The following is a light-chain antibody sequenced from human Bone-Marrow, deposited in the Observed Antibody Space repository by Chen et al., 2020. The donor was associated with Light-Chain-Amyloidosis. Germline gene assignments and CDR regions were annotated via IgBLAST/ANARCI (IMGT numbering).Light chain of an antibody. J-gene: IGLJ2*01. V-gene: IGLV3-25*03. CDR1: DLPTKY. Sequence: SYELTQPPSVSVSPGQTARITCSGDDLPTKYAYWYQQKPGQAPVLVIHRDTERPSGISERFFGSRSGTTATLTISGVQADDEADYHCQSADSSGTYEVIFGGGTKLTVL. CDR2: RDT. CDR3: QSADSSGTYEVI.